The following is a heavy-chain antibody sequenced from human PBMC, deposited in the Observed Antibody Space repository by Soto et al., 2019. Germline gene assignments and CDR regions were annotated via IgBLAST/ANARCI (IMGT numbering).Heavy chain of an antibody. CDR2: ITPSGRFI. V-gene: IGHV3-21*02. CDR1: RISFSAYH. CDR3: AGTYDPADY. D-gene: IGHD3-22*01. J-gene: IGHJ4*02. Sequence: EVVRVESGGGLVKPGGSLRLSCVASRISFSAYHMNWVRQAPGKGLEWVASITPSGRFINYADSVEGRFTISRDNTKNSLYLQMNSRRGEYTAIYYCAGTYDPADYWGAGALVTVSS.